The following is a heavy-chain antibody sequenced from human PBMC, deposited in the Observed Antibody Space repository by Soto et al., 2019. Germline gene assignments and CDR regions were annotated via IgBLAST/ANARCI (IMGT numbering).Heavy chain of an antibody. V-gene: IGHV3-48*02. CDR2: ISSSSSTI. CDR1: GFTFSSYS. J-gene: IGHJ6*02. Sequence: GGSLRLSCAASGFTFSSYSMNWVRQAPGKGLEWVSYISSSSSTIYYADSVKGRFTIPRDNAKNSLYLQMNSLRDEDTTVYNCAREDGGGGSCSSRHYGMDVLGQGPTITVSS. CDR3: AREDGGGGSCSSRHYGMDV. D-gene: IGHD2-15*01.